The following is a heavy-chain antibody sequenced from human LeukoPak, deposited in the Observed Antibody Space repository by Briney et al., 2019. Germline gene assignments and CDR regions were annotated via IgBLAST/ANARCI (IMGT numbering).Heavy chain of an antibody. CDR2: IYTSGST. D-gene: IGHD6-19*01. V-gene: IGHV4-4*07. CDR3: ARDRAGAVALGNYSDY. CDR1: GGSISSYY. Sequence: SETLSLTCTVSGGSISSYYWSWIRQPAGKGLEWIGRIYTSGSTNYNPSLKSRVTMSVDTSKNQFSLKLSSVTAADTAVYYCARDRAGAVALGNYSDYWGQGTLVTVSS. J-gene: IGHJ4*02.